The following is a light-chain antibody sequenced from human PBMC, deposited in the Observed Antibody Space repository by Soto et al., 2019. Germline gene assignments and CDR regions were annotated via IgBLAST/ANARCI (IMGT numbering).Light chain of an antibody. CDR1: SSDVGRYNY. CDR2: DVS. V-gene: IGLV2-14*01. CDR3: SSYTSSSTPYV. J-gene: IGLJ1*01. Sequence: QSVLTQSASVSGTPGQSITISCTGTSSDVGRYNYVSWYQQHPGKAPKLLIYDVSNRPSGVSNRFSGSKSGNTASLTISGLQAEDEADYYCSSYTSSSTPYVFGTGTKVTVL.